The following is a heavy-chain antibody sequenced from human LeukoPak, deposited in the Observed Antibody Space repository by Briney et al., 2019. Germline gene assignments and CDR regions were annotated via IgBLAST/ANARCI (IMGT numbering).Heavy chain of an antibody. CDR3: ARPTTVTTIPADVFDF. V-gene: IGHV3-21*01. CDR2: ISSGGTYK. Sequence: GGSLRLSCAASGFTFSDYTMNWVRQAPGKGLEWVSSISSGGTYKYYADSVKGRFTISRDNAQNSLYLQMNSLRAEDSSVYYWARPTTVTTIPADVFDFWAQETMVPVSS. J-gene: IGHJ3*01. D-gene: IGHD4-17*01. CDR1: GFTFSDYT.